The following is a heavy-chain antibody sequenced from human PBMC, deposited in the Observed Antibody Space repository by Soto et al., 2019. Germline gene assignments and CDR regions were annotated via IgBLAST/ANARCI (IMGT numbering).Heavy chain of an antibody. J-gene: IGHJ4*02. V-gene: IGHV4-39*01. CDR3: ARRGWKWGYFDY. CDR1: GASISSSSYY. CDR2: IYYTGST. D-gene: IGHD1-1*01. Sequence: SETLSLTCSVSGASISSSSYYWGWIRQPPGKGLEWIGSIYYTGSTYSNPSLKSRVTMSIDTSKKQFSLKLRSVTAADTAVYYCARRGWKWGYFDYWGQGTLVTVSS.